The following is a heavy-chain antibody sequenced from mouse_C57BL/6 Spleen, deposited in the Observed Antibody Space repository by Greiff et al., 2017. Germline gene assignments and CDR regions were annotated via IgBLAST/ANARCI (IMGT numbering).Heavy chain of an antibody. V-gene: IGHV1-9*01. J-gene: IGHJ1*03. D-gene: IGHD2-1*01. CDR2: ILPGSGST. Sequence: QVQLKESGAELMKPGASVKLSCKATGYTFTGYWIEWVKQRPGHGLEWIGEILPGSGSTNYNEKFKGKATFTADTSSNTAYMQLSSLTTEDSAIYYCARSRFYYGNYAGYFDVWGTGTTVTVSS. CDR1: GYTFTGYW. CDR3: ARSRFYYGNYAGYFDV.